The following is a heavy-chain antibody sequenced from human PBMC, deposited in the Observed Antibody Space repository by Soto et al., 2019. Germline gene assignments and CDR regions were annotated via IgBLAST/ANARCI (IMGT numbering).Heavy chain of an antibody. Sequence: QVQLHESGPGLVKPSDTLSLTCAVSGYSISSSNWLGWIRQPPGKGLEWIGYSYYSGTTYYNPSLKSRVTMSVDTSKNQFALKLTSLTAVDTAVYYCARREIQGPIDYWGQGTRVTVSS. CDR1: GYSISSSNW. D-gene: IGHD1-26*01. CDR2: SYYSGTT. CDR3: ARREIQGPIDY. J-gene: IGHJ4*02. V-gene: IGHV4-28*01.